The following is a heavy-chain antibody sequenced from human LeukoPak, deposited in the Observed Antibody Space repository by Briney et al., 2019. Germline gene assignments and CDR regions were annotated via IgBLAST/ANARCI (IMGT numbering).Heavy chain of an antibody. CDR2: ISPYNGNT. J-gene: IGHJ5*02. CDR3: ARGPRWEWPEANWFGP. D-gene: IGHD1-26*01. V-gene: IGHV1-18*01. Sequence: GASVKVSCKASGYTFTNYGISWVRQAPGQGLEWMGWISPYNGNTNYAQKFQGRVTMTTDTSTTTAYMELSRLRSDDTAVYYCARGPRWEWPEANWFGPWGQGTLVTVSS. CDR1: GYTFTNYG.